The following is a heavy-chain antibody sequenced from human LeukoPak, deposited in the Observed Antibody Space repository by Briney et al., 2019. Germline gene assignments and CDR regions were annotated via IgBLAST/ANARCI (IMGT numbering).Heavy chain of an antibody. Sequence: GGSLRLSCAASGFTFSSYSMNWVRQAPGKGLEWVSAISGSGGSTYYGDSVKGRFTISRDNSKNTLYLQMNSLRAEDTAIYYCAKGSGYYNYYYYNMDVWGQGTTVTVSS. CDR1: GFTFSSYS. J-gene: IGHJ6*02. D-gene: IGHD3-3*01. CDR3: AKGSGYYNYYYYNMDV. CDR2: ISGSGGST. V-gene: IGHV3-23*02.